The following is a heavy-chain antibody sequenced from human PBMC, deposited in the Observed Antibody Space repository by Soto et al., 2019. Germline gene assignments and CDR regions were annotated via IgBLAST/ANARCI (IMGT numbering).Heavy chain of an antibody. V-gene: IGHV5-51*01. CDR1: GYSFTSYW. Sequence: VELMKISCKGSGYSFTSYWIGWVRQMPGKGLEWMGIIYPGDSDTRYSPSFQGQVTISADKSISTAYLQWSSLKASDTAMYYCARKKSSSSWHYFDYWGQGTLVTVSS. D-gene: IGHD6-13*01. J-gene: IGHJ4*02. CDR2: IYPGDSDT. CDR3: ARKKSSSSWHYFDY.